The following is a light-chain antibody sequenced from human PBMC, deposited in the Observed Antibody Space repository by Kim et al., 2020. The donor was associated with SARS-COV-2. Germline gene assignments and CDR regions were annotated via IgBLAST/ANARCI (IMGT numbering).Light chain of an antibody. V-gene: IGLV1-40*01. CDR2: NNN. CDR3: QSFDSSLNGVI. CDR1: YA. Sequence: YAAHWYRHLPGTAPQVVIYNNNNRPSGVSDRFSGSKSGTSASLAITGLQAEDEAVYYCQSFDSSLNGVIFGGGTQLTVL. J-gene: IGLJ2*01.